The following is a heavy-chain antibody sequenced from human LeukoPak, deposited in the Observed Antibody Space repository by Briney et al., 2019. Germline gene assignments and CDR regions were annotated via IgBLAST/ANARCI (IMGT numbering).Heavy chain of an antibody. CDR1: GFTFSNFA. CDR3: AKSGPYCGSITCNYFDY. CDR2: ISGSGYTT. V-gene: IGHV3-23*01. Sequence: GGSLRLSCAASGFTFSNFALTWVRQAPGKGLEWVSSISGSGYTTHYADSVKGRFTISRDNSKNALFLQVNSLRAEDTAVYYCAKSGPYCGSITCNYFDYWGQGTLVTVSS. D-gene: IGHD2-2*01. J-gene: IGHJ4*02.